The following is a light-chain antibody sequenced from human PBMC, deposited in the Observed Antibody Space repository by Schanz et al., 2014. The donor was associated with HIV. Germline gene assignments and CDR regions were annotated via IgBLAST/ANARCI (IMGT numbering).Light chain of an antibody. V-gene: IGLV2-14*02. CDR2: EAS. J-gene: IGLJ1*01. CDR1: SSDIGTYNL. Sequence: QSALTQPASVSGSPGQSITISCTGTSSDIGTYNLVSWYQQHPGKAPKLMIFEASKRPAGVPDRFSGSKSGNTASLTVSGLQAEDEADYYCTSYAGNNNCVFGTGTKLTVL. CDR3: TSYAGNNNCV.